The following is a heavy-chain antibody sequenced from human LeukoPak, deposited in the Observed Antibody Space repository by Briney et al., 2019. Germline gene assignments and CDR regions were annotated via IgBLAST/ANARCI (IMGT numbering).Heavy chain of an antibody. CDR1: GFTFSSYA. Sequence: PGGSLRLSCAASGFTFSSYAMSWVRQAPGNGLEWVSAISGSGGSTYYADSVKGRFTISRDNSKNTLYLQMNSLRAEDTAVYYCAKDPNRSSWQYFDYWGQGTLVTVSS. V-gene: IGHV3-23*01. CDR2: ISGSGGST. D-gene: IGHD6-13*01. J-gene: IGHJ4*02. CDR3: AKDPNRSSWQYFDY.